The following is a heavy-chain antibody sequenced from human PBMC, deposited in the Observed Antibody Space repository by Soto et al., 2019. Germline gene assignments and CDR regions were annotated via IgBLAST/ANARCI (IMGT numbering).Heavy chain of an antibody. CDR3: TTDAFEIMITSEYYFDY. D-gene: IGHD3-16*01. CDR1: GFTFSNAW. CDR2: IKSKTDGGTT. V-gene: IGHV3-15*01. J-gene: IGHJ4*02. Sequence: EVQLVESGGGLVKPGGSLRLSSAASGFTFSNAWMSWVRQAPGKGLEWVGRIKSKTDGGTTDYAAPVKGRFTISRDDSKNTLYLQMNSLKTEDTAVYYCTTDAFEIMITSEYYFDYWGQGTLVTVSS.